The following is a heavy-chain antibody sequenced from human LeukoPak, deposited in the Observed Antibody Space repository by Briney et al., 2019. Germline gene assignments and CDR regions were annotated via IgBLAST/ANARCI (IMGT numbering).Heavy chain of an antibody. D-gene: IGHD6-13*01. CDR2: IKQDGSEK. CDR1: GFTFSNYW. J-gene: IGHJ3*02. V-gene: IGHV3-7*01. CDR3: ARILSAAGAFDI. Sequence: GGSLRLSCAASGFTFSNYWMTWVRQAPGKGLEWMANIKQDGSEKYYVDSVKGRFTISRDNAKNSLYLQMNSLRAEDTAVYYCARILSAAGAFDIWGQGTMVTVSS.